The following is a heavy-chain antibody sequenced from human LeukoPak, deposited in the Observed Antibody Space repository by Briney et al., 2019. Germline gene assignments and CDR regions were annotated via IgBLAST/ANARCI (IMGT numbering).Heavy chain of an antibody. Sequence: SETLSLTCAVSVGSISSNWWSWVRQPPGKGLEWIGEIEDRGNTNYNPSLKSRVTISVDKSKNQFSLKLSSLTAADTAVYYCAGAGTYYLDNWGQGTLVTVSS. D-gene: IGHD3-10*01. CDR1: VGSISSNW. CDR3: AGAGTYYLDN. CDR2: IEDRGNT. J-gene: IGHJ4*02. V-gene: IGHV4-4*02.